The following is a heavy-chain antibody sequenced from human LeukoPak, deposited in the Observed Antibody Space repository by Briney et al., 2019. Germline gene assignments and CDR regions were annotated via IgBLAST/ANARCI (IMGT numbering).Heavy chain of an antibody. D-gene: IGHD1-14*01. CDR1: GYTFTGYY. V-gene: IGHV1-2*06. CDR3: ARDKRSTAGNWFDP. CDR2: INPNSGGT. Sequence: ASVKVSCKASGYTFTGYYIHWVRQAPGQGLEWMGRINPNSGGTNYAQRFQGRVTVTRDTSISTAYMELSTLRSDDAAVYYCARDKRSTAGNWFDPWDQGTLVTVSS. J-gene: IGHJ5*02.